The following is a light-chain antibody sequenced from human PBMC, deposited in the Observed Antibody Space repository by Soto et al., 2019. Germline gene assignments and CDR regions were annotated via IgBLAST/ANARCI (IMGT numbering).Light chain of an antibody. CDR1: SSNIGNNA. J-gene: IGLJ1*01. Sequence: QSVLTQPPSVSEAPRQRGTISCYGSSSNIGNNAVNWYQQLPGQAPKIVIYYDNLLTSGVSDRFSGSKSGISASLAISDLQSDDEADYYCASWDDSLNAYVFGPGTKVTV. CDR2: YDN. CDR3: ASWDDSLNAYV. V-gene: IGLV1-36*01.